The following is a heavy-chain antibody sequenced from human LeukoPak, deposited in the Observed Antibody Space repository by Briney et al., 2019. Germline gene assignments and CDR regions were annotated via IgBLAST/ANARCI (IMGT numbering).Heavy chain of an antibody. V-gene: IGHV4-38-2*02. Sequence: SETLSLTCTVSGYSISSGYYWGWIRQPPGKGLEWIGSIYHSGSTYYNPSLKSRVTISVDTSKNQFSLKLSSVTVADTAVYYCARDSNWNPRYAFDIWGQGTMVTVSS. CDR2: IYHSGST. D-gene: IGHD1-20*01. CDR3: ARDSNWNPRYAFDI. J-gene: IGHJ3*02. CDR1: GYSISSGYY.